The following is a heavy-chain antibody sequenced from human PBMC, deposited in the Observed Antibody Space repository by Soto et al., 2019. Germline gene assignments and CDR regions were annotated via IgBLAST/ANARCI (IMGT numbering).Heavy chain of an antibody. J-gene: IGHJ5*02. Sequence: QVPLVQSGAEVKKPGASVKVSCKASGYTFTSYAMHWVRQAPGQRLEWMGWINAGNGNTKYSQKFQGRVTITRDTSASTAYMELSSLRSEDTAVYYCARDEYCSSTSCYGGWFDPWGQGTLVTVSS. D-gene: IGHD2-2*01. V-gene: IGHV1-3*01. CDR1: GYTFTSYA. CDR2: INAGNGNT. CDR3: ARDEYCSSTSCYGGWFDP.